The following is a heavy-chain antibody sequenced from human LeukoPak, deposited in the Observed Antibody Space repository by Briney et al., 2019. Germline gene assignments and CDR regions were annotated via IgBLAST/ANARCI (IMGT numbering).Heavy chain of an antibody. CDR3: AKDVSLKPPIASRNSPEEYFDY. V-gene: IGHV3-23*01. D-gene: IGHD1/OR15-1a*01. Sequence: GGSLRLSCAASGFTFSSYAMGWVRQAPGKGLEWVSAISGSGGSTYYADSVKGRFTISRDNSKNTLYLQMNSLRAEDTAVYYCAKDVSLKPPIASRNSPEEYFDYWGQGALVTVSS. CDR2: ISGSGGST. CDR1: GFTFSSYA. J-gene: IGHJ4*02.